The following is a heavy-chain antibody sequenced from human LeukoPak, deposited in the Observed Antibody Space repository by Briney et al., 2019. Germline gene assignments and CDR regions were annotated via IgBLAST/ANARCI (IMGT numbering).Heavy chain of an antibody. Sequence: SETLSLTWAVNGGSFGGYYWSWIRKPPGKGREWIGEINHSGSTNYNPSLKSRVTISVDTSKNQFSLKLSSVTAADTAVYYCARTNDFWSGRCMDVWGQGTTVTVSS. D-gene: IGHD3-3*01. CDR2: INHSGST. CDR3: ARTNDFWSGRCMDV. J-gene: IGHJ6*02. V-gene: IGHV4-34*01. CDR1: GGSFGGYY.